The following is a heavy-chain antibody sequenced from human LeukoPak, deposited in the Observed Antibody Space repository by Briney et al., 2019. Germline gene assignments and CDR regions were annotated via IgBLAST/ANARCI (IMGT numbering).Heavy chain of an antibody. D-gene: IGHD4-17*01. CDR2: INLNSGGT. CDR1: GYTFTGYY. Sequence: ASVKVSCKASGYTFTGYYMHWVRQAPGQGLEWMGWINLNSGGTNYAQKFQGRVTMTRDTSISTAYMELSRLRSDDTAVYYCARGTTYGDYLYYYYYMDVWGKGTTVTISS. CDR3: ARGTTYGDYLYYYYYMDV. V-gene: IGHV1-2*02. J-gene: IGHJ6*03.